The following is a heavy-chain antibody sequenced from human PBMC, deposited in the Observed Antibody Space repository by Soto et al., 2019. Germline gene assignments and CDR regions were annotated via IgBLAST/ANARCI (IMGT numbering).Heavy chain of an antibody. CDR3: AKDLFRDYYDSSGYSPFDY. CDR1: GFTFSSYA. D-gene: IGHD3-22*01. Sequence: PVGSLRLSCAASGFTFSSYAMSWVRQAPGKGLEWVSAISGSGGSTYYADSVKGRFTISRDNSKNTLYLQMNSLRAEDTAVYYCAKDLFRDYYDSSGYSPFDYWGQGTLVTVSS. J-gene: IGHJ4*02. CDR2: ISGSGGST. V-gene: IGHV3-23*01.